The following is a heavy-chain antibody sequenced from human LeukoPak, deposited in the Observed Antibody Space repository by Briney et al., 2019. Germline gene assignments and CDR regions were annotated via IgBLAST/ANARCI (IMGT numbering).Heavy chain of an antibody. V-gene: IGHV1-69*13. CDR1: GGTFSSYA. Sequence: ASVKVSCKASGGTFSSYAISWVRQAPGQGLEWMGGIIPIFGTANYAQKFQGRVTITADESTSTAYMELSSLRSEDTAVYYCARDLNNWFDPWGQGTLVTVSS. CDR2: IIPIFGTA. J-gene: IGHJ5*02. CDR3: ARDLNNWFDP.